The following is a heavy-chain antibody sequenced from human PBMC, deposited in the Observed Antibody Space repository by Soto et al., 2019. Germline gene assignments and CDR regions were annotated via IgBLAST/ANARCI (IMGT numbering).Heavy chain of an antibody. J-gene: IGHJ4*02. CDR2: IIPIFGTA. CDR1: GGTFSSYA. Sequence: ASVKFSCKASGGTFSSYAISWVRQAPGQGLEWMGGIIPIFGTANYAQKFQGRVTITADESTSTAYMELSSLRSEDTAVYYCARIGYYDSSGYLRRAKYFDYWGQGTLVTVSS. CDR3: ARIGYYDSSGYLRRAKYFDY. D-gene: IGHD3-22*01. V-gene: IGHV1-69*13.